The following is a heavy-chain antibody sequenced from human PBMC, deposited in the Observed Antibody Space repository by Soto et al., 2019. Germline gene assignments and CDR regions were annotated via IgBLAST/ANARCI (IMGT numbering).Heavy chain of an antibody. D-gene: IGHD2-21*02. CDR1: GFTFSYYW. Sequence: PGGSLRLSCAASGFTFSYYWMHWVRQAPGQGLVWVSRIHSDGSSTTYADSVKGRFTISRDNAKNTLYLQMNSLRAEDTAVYYCERGDRGAFDPWGQGTMVTVSS. V-gene: IGHV3-74*01. J-gene: IGHJ3*01. CDR2: IHSDGSST. CDR3: ERGDRGAFDP.